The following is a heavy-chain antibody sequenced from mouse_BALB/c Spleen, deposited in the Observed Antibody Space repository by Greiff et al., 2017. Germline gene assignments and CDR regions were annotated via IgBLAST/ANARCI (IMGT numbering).Heavy chain of an antibody. CDR2: IDPETGGT. Sequence: VQLQQSGAELVRPGASVTLSCKASGYTFTDYEMHWVKQTPVHGLEWIGAIDPETGGTAYNQKFKGKATLTEDKSSSTACMELRSLTSEDSAVYNYAGGLRRGFAYWGQGTLVTVSA. J-gene: IGHJ3*01. CDR1: GYTFTDYE. CDR3: AGGLRRGFAY. V-gene: IGHV1-15*01.